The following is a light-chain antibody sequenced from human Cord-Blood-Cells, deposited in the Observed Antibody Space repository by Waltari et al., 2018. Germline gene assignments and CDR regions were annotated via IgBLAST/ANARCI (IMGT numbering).Light chain of an antibody. Sequence: QSALTQSPSASGSPGQSVTISCTGTSSDVGGYNYVSWYQQHPGKAPKPMIYEVSKRPSGVPVRFSGSKSGNTASLTVSGLQAEDEADYYCSSYAGSNNNYVFGTGTKVTVL. J-gene: IGLJ1*01. CDR1: SSDVGGYNY. CDR2: EVS. V-gene: IGLV2-8*01. CDR3: SSYAGSNNNYV.